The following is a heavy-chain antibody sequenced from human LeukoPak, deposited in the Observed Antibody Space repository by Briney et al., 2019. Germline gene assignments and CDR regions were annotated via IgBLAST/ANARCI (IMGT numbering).Heavy chain of an antibody. CDR2: IYPGDSDP. D-gene: IGHD6-13*01. J-gene: IGHJ4*02. CDR1: GYTFTTYW. CDR3: ARHGLGSSWFGFDY. V-gene: IGHV5-51*01. Sequence: GESLKISCKGSGYTFTTYWIGWFGQMPGKGLEWTGTIYPGDSDPRYSPSFQGQVTISADKSISTAYLQWSSLKASDSAMYYCARHGLGSSWFGFDYWGQGTLVTVSS.